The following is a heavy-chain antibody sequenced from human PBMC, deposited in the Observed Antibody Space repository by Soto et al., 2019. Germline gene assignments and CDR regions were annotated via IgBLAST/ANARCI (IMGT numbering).Heavy chain of an antibody. D-gene: IGHD3-3*01. V-gene: IGHV1-46*02. CDR1: GYTFKSFY. Sequence: QVQLVQSGAEVKKPGASVKVSCTASGYTFKSFYMHWVRQAPGQGLEWIGMINPTDGSVSFAQKFHDGVTLTTDRPMSTVYMELSSLTREDTAVYFCARDFGRHGAVDTTGWFDPWGQGTLVTVSS. CDR3: ARDFGRHGAVDTTGWFDP. J-gene: IGHJ5*02. CDR2: INPTDGSV.